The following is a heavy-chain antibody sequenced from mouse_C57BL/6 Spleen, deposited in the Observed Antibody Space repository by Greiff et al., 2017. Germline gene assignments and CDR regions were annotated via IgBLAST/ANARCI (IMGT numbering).Heavy chain of an antibody. J-gene: IGHJ1*03. CDR2: IYPGSGST. CDR3: ARGHSTYGYFDV. Sequence: QVHVKQPGAELVKPGASVKMSCKASGYTFTSYWITWVKQRPGQGLEWIGDIYPGSGSTNYNEKFKSKATLTVDTSSSTAYMQLSSLTSEDSAVYYCARGHSTYGYFDVWGTGTTVTVSA. CDR1: GYTFTSYW. V-gene: IGHV1-55*01. D-gene: IGHD2-5*01.